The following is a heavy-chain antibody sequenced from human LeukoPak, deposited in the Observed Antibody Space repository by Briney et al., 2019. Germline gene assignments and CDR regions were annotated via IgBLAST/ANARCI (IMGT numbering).Heavy chain of an antibody. CDR2: INPNSGGT. V-gene: IGHV1-2*02. Sequence: GASVKVSCKASGYTFTGYYMHWVRQAPGQGLEWMGWINPNSGGTNYAQKFQGRVTMTRDTSISTAYMELSRLRSDDTAVYYCARDGKIYDFWSGYSGLYQDYWGQGTLVTVSS. D-gene: IGHD3-3*01. J-gene: IGHJ4*02. CDR1: GYTFTGYY. CDR3: ARDGKIYDFWSGYSGLYQDY.